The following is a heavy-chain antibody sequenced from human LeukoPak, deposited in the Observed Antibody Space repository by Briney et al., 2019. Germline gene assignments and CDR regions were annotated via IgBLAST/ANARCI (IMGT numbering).Heavy chain of an antibody. CDR3: ARAAASPRGYFDY. CDR1: GGSFSGYY. V-gene: IGHV4-34*01. CDR2: INHSGST. Sequence: PSETRSLTCAVYGGSFSGYYWSWIRQPPGKGLEWIGEINHSGSTNYNPSLKSRVTISVDTSKNQFSLKLSSVTAADTAVYYCARAAASPRGYFDYWGQGTLVTVSS. D-gene: IGHD6-13*01. J-gene: IGHJ4*02.